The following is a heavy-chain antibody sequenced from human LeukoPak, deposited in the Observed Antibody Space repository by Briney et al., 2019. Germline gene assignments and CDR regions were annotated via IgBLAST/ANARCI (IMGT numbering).Heavy chain of an antibody. Sequence: ASVKVSCKASGYTFTTYGISWVRQAPGQGLEWMGWASGNIGNTNYAQKLQGRVTMTADTSTNTVYMELRSLRSDDTAVYYCARAFYHSGTNWYDVFDVWGQGTMVTVSS. V-gene: IGHV1-18*01. CDR2: ASGNIGNT. J-gene: IGHJ3*01. D-gene: IGHD1-1*01. CDR3: ARAFYHSGTNWYDVFDV. CDR1: GYTFTTYG.